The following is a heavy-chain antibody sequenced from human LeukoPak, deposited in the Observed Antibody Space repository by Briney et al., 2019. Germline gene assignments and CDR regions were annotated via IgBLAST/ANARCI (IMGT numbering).Heavy chain of an antibody. CDR3: AREKGHIVVVPAAMRDYHYGMDV. V-gene: IGHV1-69*06. Sequence: SVKVSCKASGGTFSSYAISWVRQAPGQGLEWMGGIIPIFGTANYAQKFQGRVTITADKSTSTAYMELSSLRSEDTAVYYRAREKGHIVVVPAAMRDYHYGMDVWGKGTTVTVSS. J-gene: IGHJ6*04. CDR2: IIPIFGTA. CDR1: GGTFSSYA. D-gene: IGHD2-2*01.